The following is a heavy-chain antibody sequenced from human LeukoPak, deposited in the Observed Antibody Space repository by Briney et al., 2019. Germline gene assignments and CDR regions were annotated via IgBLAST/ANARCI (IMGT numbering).Heavy chain of an antibody. V-gene: IGHV1-8*01. CDR2: TNPNSGNT. D-gene: IGHD3-3*01. Sequence: ASVKVSCKASGYTFTSYDINWVRQAPGQGLEWMGWTNPNSGNTGYAQKFQGRVTMTRNTSISTAYMELSSLRSEDTAVYYCARGPGSVLRFLEWYGYYYYYYMDVWGKGTTVTVSS. CDR3: ARGPGSVLRFLEWYGYYYYYYMDV. J-gene: IGHJ6*03. CDR1: GYTFTSYD.